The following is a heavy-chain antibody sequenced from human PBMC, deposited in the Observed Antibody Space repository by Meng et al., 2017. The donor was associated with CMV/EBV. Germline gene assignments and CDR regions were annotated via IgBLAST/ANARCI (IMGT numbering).Heavy chain of an antibody. Sequence: GSLRLSCAVYGGSFSGYYWSWIRQPPGEGLEWIGEINHSGSTNYNPSLKSRVTISVDTSKNQFSLKLSSVTAADTAVYYCARGVKYSYGHYYYYYGMDVWGQGTTVTVSS. CDR1: GGSFSGYY. J-gene: IGHJ6*02. CDR3: ARGVKYSYGHYYYYYGMDV. V-gene: IGHV4-34*01. CDR2: INHSGST. D-gene: IGHD5-18*01.